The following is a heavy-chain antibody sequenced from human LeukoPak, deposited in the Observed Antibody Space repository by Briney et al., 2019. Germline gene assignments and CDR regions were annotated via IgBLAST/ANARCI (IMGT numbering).Heavy chain of an antibody. D-gene: IGHD3-9*01. V-gene: IGHV3-30*02. CDR2: IRYDGSNK. CDR1: GFTFSSYG. J-gene: IGHJ4*02. CDR3: AKDSSSGRLRYFDWSYYFDY. Sequence: PGGSLRLSCAASGFTFSSYGMHWVRQAPGKGLEWVAFIRYDGSNKYYADSVKGRFTISRDNSKNTLYLQMNSLRAEDTAVYYCAKDSSSGRLRYFDWSYYFDYWGQGTLVTVSS.